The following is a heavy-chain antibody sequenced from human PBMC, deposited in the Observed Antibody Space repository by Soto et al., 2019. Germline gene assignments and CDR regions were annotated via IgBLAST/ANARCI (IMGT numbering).Heavy chain of an antibody. CDR2: ISGSGGST. V-gene: IGHV3-23*01. D-gene: IGHD2-21*02. CDR1: GFTFSSYA. Sequence: PGGSLRLSCAASGFTFSSYAMSWVRQAPGKGLEWVSAISGSGGSTYYADSVKGRFTISRDNSKNTLYLQMNSLRAEDTAVYYCAKDVTPRGMHIVVVTAIRQAGTKFDYWGQGTLVTVSS. J-gene: IGHJ4*02. CDR3: AKDVTPRGMHIVVVTAIRQAGTKFDY.